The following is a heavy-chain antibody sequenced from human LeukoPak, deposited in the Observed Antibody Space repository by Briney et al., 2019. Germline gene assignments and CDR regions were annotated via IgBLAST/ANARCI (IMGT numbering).Heavy chain of an antibody. Sequence: GESLQISCKGSGYSFTSYWIGWVRQMPGKGLEWMGIIYPGDSDTRYSPSFQGQVTISADKSISTAYLQWSSLKASDTAMYYCARQRYCSSTSCYQAFDYWGQGTLVTVSS. J-gene: IGHJ4*02. D-gene: IGHD2-2*01. CDR1: GYSFTSYW. CDR2: IYPGDSDT. CDR3: ARQRYCSSTSCYQAFDY. V-gene: IGHV5-51*01.